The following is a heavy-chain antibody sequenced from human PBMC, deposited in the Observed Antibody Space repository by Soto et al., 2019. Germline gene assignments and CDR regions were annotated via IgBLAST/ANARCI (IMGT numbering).Heavy chain of an antibody. Sequence: SVKVSGRASGGTFSSYAINWVRLAPGQGLEWMGGIIPIVGTANYAQKFQGRVTITADESTSTAYMELSSLRSEDTAVYYFARRRALLGDYYGSGIAGVAFDIWGQGTMLTVSS. V-gene: IGHV1-69*13. CDR1: GGTFSSYA. D-gene: IGHD3-10*01. J-gene: IGHJ3*02. CDR3: ARRRALLGDYYGSGIAGVAFDI. CDR2: IIPIVGTA.